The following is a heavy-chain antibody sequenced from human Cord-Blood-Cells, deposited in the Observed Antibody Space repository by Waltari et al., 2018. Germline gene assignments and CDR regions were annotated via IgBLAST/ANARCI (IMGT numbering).Heavy chain of an antibody. V-gene: IGHV1-2*04. J-gene: IGHJ4*02. Sequence: QVQLVQSGAEVKKPGASVKVSCKASGYTFTGYYMHWVRQAPGQGLEWMGWINPNSGGKNYAQKFQGWVTMTRDTSISTAYMELSRLRSDDTAVYYCARDPSIAVAGTGYFDYWGQGTLVTVSS. D-gene: IGHD6-19*01. CDR3: ARDPSIAVAGTGYFDY. CDR2: INPNSGGK. CDR1: GYTFTGYY.